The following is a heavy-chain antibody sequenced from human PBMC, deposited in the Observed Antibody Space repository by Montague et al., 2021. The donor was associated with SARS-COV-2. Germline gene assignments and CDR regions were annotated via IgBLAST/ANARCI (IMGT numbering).Heavy chain of an antibody. V-gene: IGHV4-59*02. CDR2: IFRSGAT. CDR1: GDSVSDYY. D-gene: IGHD3-10*01. CDR3: ARTSRGSRYFYGVDV. J-gene: IGHJ6*02. Sequence: SETLSLTCTVSGDSVSDYYWSWIRRPPGMGLEWIGYIFRSGATNYNPPLKSRVISSLDTSKSQFSLRLSSVTAADTAIYYCARTSRGSRYFYGVDVWGQGTTVTVSS.